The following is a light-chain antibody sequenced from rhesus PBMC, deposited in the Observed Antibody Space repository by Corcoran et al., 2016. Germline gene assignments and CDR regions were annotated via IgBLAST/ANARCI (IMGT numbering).Light chain of an antibody. J-gene: IGKJ1*01. CDR2: KAS. V-gene: IGKV1-22*01. CDR3: QQYSSSPPT. Sequence: DIQMTQSPSSLSASVGDTVTITCRASQSISSWLAWYQQKPGKAPKLLIYKASPLQSGVPSRFSGNGSGTDFTLTIHSLQSEEFATYYCQQYSSSPPTFGQGTKVEIK. CDR1: QSISSW.